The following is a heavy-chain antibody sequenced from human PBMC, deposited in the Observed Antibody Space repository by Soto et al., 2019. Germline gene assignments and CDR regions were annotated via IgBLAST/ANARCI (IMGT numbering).Heavy chain of an antibody. Sequence: EVQLVESGGGLVQPGGSLRLSCAASGFTFSSYAMHWVRQAPGKGLEYVSAISSNGGSTYYANSVKGRFTISRDNSKNTLYLQMGSLRAEDMAVYYCARSWGYIPQSHFDYWGQGTLVTVSS. CDR3: ARSWGYIPQSHFDY. V-gene: IGHV3-64*01. D-gene: IGHD1-26*01. J-gene: IGHJ4*02. CDR1: GFTFSSYA. CDR2: ISSNGGST.